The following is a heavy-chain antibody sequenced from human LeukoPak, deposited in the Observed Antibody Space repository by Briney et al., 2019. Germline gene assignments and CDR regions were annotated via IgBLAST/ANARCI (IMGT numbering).Heavy chain of an antibody. J-gene: IGHJ5*02. V-gene: IGHV4-59*01. D-gene: IGHD2/OR15-2a*01. CDR2: IYYSGST. Sequence: SETLSLTCTVSGGSISSYYWSWIRQPPGKRLEWIWYIYYSGSTTYNPSLKSRVTISVDTSKSQFSLKLSSVTAADTAVYYCARASTSSANWFDPWGEGTLVTVSS. CDR3: ARASTSSANWFDP. CDR1: GGSISSYY.